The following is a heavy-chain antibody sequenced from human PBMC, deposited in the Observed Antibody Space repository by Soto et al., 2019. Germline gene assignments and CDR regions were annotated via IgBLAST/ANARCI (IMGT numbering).Heavy chain of an antibody. CDR1: GYTFTGYY. J-gene: IGHJ6*02. V-gene: IGHV1-2*04. D-gene: IGHD3-22*01. CDR3: ARGSMIVVDVYYYYGMDV. CDR2: INPNSGGT. Sequence: ASVKVSCKASGYTFTGYYMHWVRQAPGQGLEWMGWINPNSGGTNYAQKIQGWVTMTRDTSISTAYMELSRLRSDDTAVYYCARGSMIVVDVYYYYGMDVWGQGTTVTVSS.